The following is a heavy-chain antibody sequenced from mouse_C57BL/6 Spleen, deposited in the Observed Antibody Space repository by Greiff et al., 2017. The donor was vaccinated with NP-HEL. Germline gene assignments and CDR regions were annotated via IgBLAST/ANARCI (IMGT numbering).Heavy chain of an antibody. Sequence: VQLKQPGAELVKPGASVKMSCKASGYTFTSYWITWVKQRPGQGLEWIGDIYPGSGSTNYNEKFKSKATLTVATSSSTAYMQLSSLTSEDSAVYYCARSGLYYGSSYGYFDVWGTGTTVTVSS. J-gene: IGHJ1*03. V-gene: IGHV1-55*01. D-gene: IGHD1-1*01. CDR1: GYTFTSYW. CDR3: ARSGLYYGSSYGYFDV. CDR2: IYPGSGST.